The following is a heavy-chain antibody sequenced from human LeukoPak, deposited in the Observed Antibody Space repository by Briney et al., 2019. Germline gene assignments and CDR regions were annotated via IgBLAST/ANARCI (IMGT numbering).Heavy chain of an antibody. CDR1: GFTFSTYS. J-gene: IGHJ4*02. CDR2: ISRTYTT. V-gene: IGHV3-48*01. Sequence: HPGGSLRLSCAASGFTFSTYSMNWVRQTPGKGLEWVSYISRTYTTYYADSAKGRFTIFTDNAKNSLYLQMNRLSPEDTAVYYCTIDPEALDYWGRGTLVTVCS. CDR3: TIDPEALDY. D-gene: IGHD1-14*01.